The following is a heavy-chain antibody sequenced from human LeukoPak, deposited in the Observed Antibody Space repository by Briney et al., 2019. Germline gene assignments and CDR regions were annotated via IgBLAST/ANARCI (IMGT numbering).Heavy chain of an antibody. Sequence: SETLSLTCTVSGGSISSSSYYWGWIRQPPGTGLEWIGRIYTSGSTNYNPSLKSRVTISVDTSKNQFSLKLSSVTAADTAVYYCARVFSSSDGFDPWGQGTLVTVSS. D-gene: IGHD6-6*01. V-gene: IGHV4-61*02. CDR1: GGSISSSSYY. CDR2: IYTSGST. J-gene: IGHJ5*02. CDR3: ARVFSSSDGFDP.